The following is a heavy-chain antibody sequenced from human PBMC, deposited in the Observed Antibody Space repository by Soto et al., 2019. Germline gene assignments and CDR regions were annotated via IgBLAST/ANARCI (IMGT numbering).Heavy chain of an antibody. CDR3: AKALYSSSSPDY. D-gene: IGHD6-6*01. CDR2: ISYDGSNK. Sequence: GGSLRLSCAASGFTFSSYGMHWVRQAPGKGLEWVAVISYDGSNKYYADSVKGRFTISRDNSKNTLYLQMNSLRAEDTAVYYCAKALYSSSSPDYWGQGTLVTVSS. V-gene: IGHV3-30*18. CDR1: GFTFSSYG. J-gene: IGHJ4*02.